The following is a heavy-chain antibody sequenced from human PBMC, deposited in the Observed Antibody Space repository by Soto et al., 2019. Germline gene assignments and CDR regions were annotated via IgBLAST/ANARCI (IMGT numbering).Heavy chain of an antibody. V-gene: IGHV3-73*01. Sequence: EVQLVESGGGLVQPGGSLKLSCAASGFTFSGSAMHWVRQASGKGLEWVGRIRSKANSYATAYAASVKGRFTISRDDSKNTEYLQMNSLKTEDTAVYYCTRHASDWYFDLWGRGTLVTVSS. D-gene: IGHD3-16*01. CDR1: GFTFSGSA. J-gene: IGHJ2*01. CDR2: IRSKANSYAT. CDR3: TRHASDWYFDL.